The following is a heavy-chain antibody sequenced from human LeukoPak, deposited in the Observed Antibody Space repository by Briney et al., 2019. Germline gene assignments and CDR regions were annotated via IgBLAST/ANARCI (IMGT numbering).Heavy chain of an antibody. Sequence: SETLSLTCTVSGGSISSSSYYWGWIRQPPGKGLEWIGRIYTSGSTNYNPSLKSRVTISVDTSKNQFSLKLSSVTAADTAVYYCARGDTMAYSSFDIWGQGTMVTVSS. CDR2: IYTSGST. D-gene: IGHD2-21*01. CDR1: GGSISSSSYY. J-gene: IGHJ3*02. V-gene: IGHV4-39*07. CDR3: ARGDTMAYSSFDI.